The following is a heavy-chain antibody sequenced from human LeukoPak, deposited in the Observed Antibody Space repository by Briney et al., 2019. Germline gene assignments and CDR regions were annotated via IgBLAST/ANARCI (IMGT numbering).Heavy chain of an antibody. V-gene: IGHV4-38-2*02. CDR1: GYSISSGYY. J-gene: IGHJ5*02. CDR2: MYHTGST. CDR3: ARVPGPNWFDP. Sequence: SETLSLTCTVSGYSISSGYYWGWVRQPPGKGLEWIGSMYHTGSTYYNPSLKSRVTISVDTSKNQVSLKLSSVTAADTAMYYCARVPGPNWFDPWGQGTLVTVSS.